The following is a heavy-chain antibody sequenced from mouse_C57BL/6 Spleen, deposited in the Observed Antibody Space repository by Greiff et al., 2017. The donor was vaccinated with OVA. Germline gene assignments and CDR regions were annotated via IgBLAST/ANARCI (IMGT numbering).Heavy chain of an antibody. D-gene: IGHD1-1*01. Sequence: VQRVESGPELVKPGASVKISCKASGYAFSSSWMNWVKQRPGKGLEWIGRIYPGDGDTNYNGKFKGKATLTADKSSSTAYMQLSSLTSEDSAVYFGARSDYGSSSFDYWGQGTTLTVSS. CDR1: GYAFSSSW. V-gene: IGHV1-82*01. J-gene: IGHJ2*01. CDR2: IYPGDGDT. CDR3: ARSDYGSSSFDY.